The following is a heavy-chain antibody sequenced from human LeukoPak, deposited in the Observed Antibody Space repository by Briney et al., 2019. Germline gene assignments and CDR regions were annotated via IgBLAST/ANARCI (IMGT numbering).Heavy chain of an antibody. D-gene: IGHD1-26*01. CDR1: GGSISSSSYY. CDR3: ARHGALVGAISP. J-gene: IGHJ5*02. CDR2: IYYTGST. Sequence: SETLSLTCTVSGGSISSSSYYWGWIRQPPGKGLEWIGSIYYTGSTYYNPSLKSRVTISVDTSKNQFSLKLSSVTAADTAVYYCARHGALVGAISPWGQGTLVTVSS. V-gene: IGHV4-39*01.